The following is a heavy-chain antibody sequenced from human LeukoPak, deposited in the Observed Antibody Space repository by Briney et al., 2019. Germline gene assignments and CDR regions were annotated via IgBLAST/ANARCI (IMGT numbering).Heavy chain of an antibody. J-gene: IGHJ4*02. CDR2: SNGSGST. Sequence: PSETLSLTCAVYGGSISGYYWSWIRQPPGRGLEWIGESNGSGSTNYTPSLKSRVTISLDTSKNQFSLRLRSVTAADTAVYYCARGKDDYDFWSGYPHWGQGTLVTVSS. V-gene: IGHV4-34*01. CDR3: ARGKDDYDFWSGYPH. CDR1: GGSISGYY. D-gene: IGHD3-3*01.